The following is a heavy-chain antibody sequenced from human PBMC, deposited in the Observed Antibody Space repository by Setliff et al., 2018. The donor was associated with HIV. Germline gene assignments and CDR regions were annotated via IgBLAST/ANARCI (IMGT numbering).Heavy chain of an antibody. Sequence: TLSLTCTVSGGSISSSGYYWGWIRQPPGKGPEWIGNMYYRGSTYYNPSLKSGVTISVDTSKNQLSLKLSSVTAADTAVYYCARGRSRYYYDGSGYYVDYWGQGTLVTVSS. D-gene: IGHD3-22*01. CDR2: MYYRGST. CDR3: ARGRSRYYYDGSGYYVDY. CDR1: GGSISSSGYY. J-gene: IGHJ4*02. V-gene: IGHV4-39*07.